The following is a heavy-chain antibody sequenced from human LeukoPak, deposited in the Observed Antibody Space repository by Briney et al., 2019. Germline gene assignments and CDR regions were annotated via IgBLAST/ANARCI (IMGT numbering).Heavy chain of an antibody. CDR3: ARDPMADFDY. V-gene: IGHV3-30-3*01. J-gene: IGHJ4*02. Sequence: GGSLRLSCAASGFTFSSYAMHWVLQAPGKGLEWVAVISSDGINNYYADSVKGRFTISRDNSKNPLYLQMYSLRAEDTAVYYCARDPMADFDYWGQGTLVTVSS. D-gene: IGHD2-8*01. CDR2: ISSDGINN. CDR1: GFTFSSYA.